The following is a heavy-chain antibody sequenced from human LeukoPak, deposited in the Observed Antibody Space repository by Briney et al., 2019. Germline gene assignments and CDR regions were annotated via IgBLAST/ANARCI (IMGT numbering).Heavy chain of an antibody. CDR2: IYHSGST. V-gene: IGHV4-30-2*01. CDR1: GGSISSGGYY. CDR3: AREGSVYGAAAGTVNWFDP. Sequence: SETLSLTCTVSGGSISSGGYYWSWIRQPPGKGLEWIGYIYHSGSTYYNPSLKSRVTISVDRSKNQFSLKLSSVTAADTAVYYCAREGSVYGAAAGTVNWFDPWGQGTLVTVSS. D-gene: IGHD6-13*01. J-gene: IGHJ5*02.